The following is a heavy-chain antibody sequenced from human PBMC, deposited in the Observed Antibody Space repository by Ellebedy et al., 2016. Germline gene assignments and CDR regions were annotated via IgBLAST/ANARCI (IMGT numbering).Heavy chain of an antibody. D-gene: IGHD3-16*01. V-gene: IGHV1-24*01. CDR1: GYTLTELS. Sequence: ASVKVSCXVSGYTLTELSMHWVRQAPGKGLEWMGGFDPEDGETIYAQKFQGRVTMTEDTSTDTAYMELSSLRSEDTAVYYCATEILPRGTFGSDWFDPWGQGTLVTVSS. CDR3: ATEILPRGTFGSDWFDP. CDR2: FDPEDGET. J-gene: IGHJ5*02.